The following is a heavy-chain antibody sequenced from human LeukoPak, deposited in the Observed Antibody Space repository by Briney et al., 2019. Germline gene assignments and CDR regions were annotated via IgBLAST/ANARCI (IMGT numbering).Heavy chain of an antibody. D-gene: IGHD6-19*01. CDR3: ATLGYSSGWADY. CDR2: ISGSGGST. V-gene: IGHV3-23*01. CDR1: GFTFSSYA. J-gene: IGHJ4*02. Sequence: GGSLRLSCAASGFTFSSYAMSWVRQAPGKGLEWVSAISGSGGSTYYADSVKGRFTISRDNSKNTLYLQMNSLRAEDTAVYYCATLGYSSGWADYWGQGTLVTVSS.